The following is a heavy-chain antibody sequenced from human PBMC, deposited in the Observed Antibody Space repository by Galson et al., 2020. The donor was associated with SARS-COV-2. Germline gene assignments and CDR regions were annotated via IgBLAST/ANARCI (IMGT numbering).Heavy chain of an antibody. CDR1: GFSFSSYG. CDR2: IWYDGSNK. D-gene: IGHD6-19*01. J-gene: IGHJ4*02. CDR3: ARDLFGIAVTGTGRMDY. V-gene: IGHV3-33*01. Sequence: PGGSLRLSCAASGFSFSSYGMLRVRQAPGKGLEWVAVIWYDGSNKYYADSVKGRFTISRDNSKNTLYLQMNSLRAEDTAVYYCARDLFGIAVTGTGRMDYWGQGTLVTVSS.